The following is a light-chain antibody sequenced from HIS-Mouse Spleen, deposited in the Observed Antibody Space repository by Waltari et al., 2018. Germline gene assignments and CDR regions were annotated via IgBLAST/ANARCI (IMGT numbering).Light chain of an antibody. Sequence: SYELTQPPSVSVSPGQTARITCSGDALPKKYAYWYQQKSGQAPVLVISEDSTRPSGSTERFSGSSSGTMANCTISGAQVEDEADYYCYSTDSSGNHRVFGGGTKLTVL. CDR1: ALPKKY. V-gene: IGLV3-10*01. J-gene: IGLJ2*01. CDR2: EDS. CDR3: YSTDSSGNHRV.